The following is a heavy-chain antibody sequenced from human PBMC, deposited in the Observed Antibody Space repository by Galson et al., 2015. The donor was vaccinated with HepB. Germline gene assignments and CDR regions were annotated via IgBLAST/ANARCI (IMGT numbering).Heavy chain of an antibody. J-gene: IGHJ4*02. D-gene: IGHD6-13*01. CDR1: GFTFSSYG. Sequence: SLRLSCAASGFTFSSYGLHWVRQAPGKGLEWVAVISYDGSNKYYADSVKGRFTISRDNSKNTLYLQMNSLRAEDTAVYYCANSPVAADRKVEGTFDYWGQGTLVTVSS. CDR2: ISYDGSNK. CDR3: ANSPVAADRKVEGTFDY. V-gene: IGHV3-30*18.